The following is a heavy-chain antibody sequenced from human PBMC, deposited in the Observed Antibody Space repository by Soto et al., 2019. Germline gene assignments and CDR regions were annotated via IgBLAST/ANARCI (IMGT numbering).Heavy chain of an antibody. CDR3: ATDVTGYSSGRYPPSTAH. CDR1: GITFSSYG. Sequence: PGGSLRLSCAASGITFSSYGMSWVRQAPGKGLEWVSAISGSGRTYYADSVKGRFTISRDNSKNTLFLQMNSLRAEDTAIYYCATDVTGYSSGRYPPSTAHWGQGTLVTVSS. J-gene: IGHJ4*02. D-gene: IGHD6-19*01. V-gene: IGHV3-23*01. CDR2: ISGSGRT.